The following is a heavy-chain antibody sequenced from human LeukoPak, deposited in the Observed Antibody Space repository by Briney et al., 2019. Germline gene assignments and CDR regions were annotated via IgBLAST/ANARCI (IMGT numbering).Heavy chain of an antibody. CDR2: ISGSGGST. D-gene: IGHD3-16*02. CDR3: AKGGYDYVWGSYLPIASYYYYGMDV. CDR1: GFSFSSYA. J-gene: IGHJ6*02. V-gene: IGHV3-23*01. Sequence: GGSVRLSCGASGFSFSSYAMSWVRQAPGKGLEWVSAISGSGGSTYYADSVKGRFTISRDTSKNTLYLQMNSLRAEDTAVYYCAKGGYDYVWGSYLPIASYYYYGMDVWGQGTTVTVSS.